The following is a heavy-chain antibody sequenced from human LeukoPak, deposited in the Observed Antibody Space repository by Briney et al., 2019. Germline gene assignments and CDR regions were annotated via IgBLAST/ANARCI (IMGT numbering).Heavy chain of an antibody. D-gene: IGHD6-6*01. V-gene: IGHV3-7*01. CDR3: ARSPGVVQLRFDY. J-gene: IGHJ4*02. Sequence: GGSLRLSCAASGFTFSSYWMSWVRQAPGKGLEWVANIKQDGSEKYYVDSVKGRFTISRDNAKNSLYLQMNSLRAEDTAVYYCARSPGVVQLRFDYWGQGTLVTVSS. CDR1: GFTFSSYW. CDR2: IKQDGSEK.